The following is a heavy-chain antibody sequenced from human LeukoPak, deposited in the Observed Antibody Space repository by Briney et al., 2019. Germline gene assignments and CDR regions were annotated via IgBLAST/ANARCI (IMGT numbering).Heavy chain of an antibody. J-gene: IGHJ4*02. Sequence: PSETLSLTCAVYGGSFSGYYWSWIRQPPGKGLEWIGEINHSGSTNYNPSLKSRVTISVDTSKNQFSLKLSSVTAADTAVYYCAKGRLNWYSSGWYGQIDYWGQGTLVTVSS. CDR1: GGSFSGYY. CDR2: INHSGST. V-gene: IGHV4-34*01. D-gene: IGHD6-19*01. CDR3: AKGRLNWYSSGWYGQIDY.